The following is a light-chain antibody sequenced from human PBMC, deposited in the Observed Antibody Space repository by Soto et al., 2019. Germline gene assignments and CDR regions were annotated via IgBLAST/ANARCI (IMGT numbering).Light chain of an antibody. CDR2: DAS. V-gene: IGKV1-33*01. CDR1: QDISIY. Sequence: DIRVTQSPSSLSASVGDRVTITCQASQDISIYLNWYQQKPGKAPKLLIYDASNLETRVPSRFSGSVSGTDFTFTISSLQPEDIATYYCQQYGTFGGGTKVEI. J-gene: IGKJ4*01. CDR3: QQYGT.